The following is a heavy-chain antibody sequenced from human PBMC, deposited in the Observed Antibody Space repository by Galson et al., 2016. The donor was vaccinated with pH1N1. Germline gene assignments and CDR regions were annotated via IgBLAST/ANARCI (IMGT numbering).Heavy chain of an antibody. CDR1: GGSISSETYY. V-gene: IGHV4-39*07. CDR2: IHYSGTT. Sequence: SETLSLTCSVSGGSISSETYYWGWIRQPPGKGLEWIGGIHYSGTTYHNPSLKCRVTLSVDTSKNQFSLKVTSVTAATTAVYYCARAGGILYDFDYWGQGSLVTVTS. D-gene: IGHD2-8*01. CDR3: ARAGGILYDFDY. J-gene: IGHJ4*02.